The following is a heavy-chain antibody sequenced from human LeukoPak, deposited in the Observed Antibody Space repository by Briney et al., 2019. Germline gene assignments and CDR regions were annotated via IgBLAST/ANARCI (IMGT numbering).Heavy chain of an antibody. CDR3: ASSTYYYVSSGYSPFDY. D-gene: IGHD3-22*01. Sequence: SETLSLTCAVYGGSFSGYYWSWIRQPPGKGLEWIGEINHSGSTNYNPSLKSRVTISVDTSKNQFSLKLSSVTAADTAVYYCASSTYYYVSSGYSPFDYWGQGTLVTVSS. V-gene: IGHV4-34*01. CDR2: INHSGST. CDR1: GGSFSGYY. J-gene: IGHJ4*02.